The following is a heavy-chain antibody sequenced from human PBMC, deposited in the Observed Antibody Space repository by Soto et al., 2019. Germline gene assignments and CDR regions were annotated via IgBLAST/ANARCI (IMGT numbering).Heavy chain of an antibody. CDR1: GYTFTSYG. CDR2: ISAYNGNT. CDR3: ARVRGRYSSGWYSS. D-gene: IGHD6-19*01. V-gene: IGHV1-18*01. J-gene: IGHJ4*02. Sequence: ASVKVSCKASGYTFTSYGISWVRQAPGQGLEWMGWISAYNGNTNYAQKLQGRVTMTTDTSTSTADMELRSLRSDDTAVYYCARVRGRYSSGWYSSWGQGTLVTVSS.